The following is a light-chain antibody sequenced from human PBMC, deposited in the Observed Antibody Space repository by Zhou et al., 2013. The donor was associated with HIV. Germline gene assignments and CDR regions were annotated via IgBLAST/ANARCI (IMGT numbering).Light chain of an antibody. CDR1: QGIGRF. V-gene: IGKV1-27*01. CDR3: QTYNSAPIT. J-gene: IGKJ5*01. Sequence: DIQMTQSPSSLSASVGDRVTISCRASQGIGRFLAWYQQKPGKAPNLLVYDVSLLHSGVPSRFIGSGSGADFTLAITNLQPEDFATYYCQTYNSAPITFGQGHDWKLN. CDR2: DVS.